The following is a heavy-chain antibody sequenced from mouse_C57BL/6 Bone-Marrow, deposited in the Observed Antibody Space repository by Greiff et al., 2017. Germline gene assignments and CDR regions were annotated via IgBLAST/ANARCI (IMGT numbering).Heavy chain of an antibody. CDR1: GYTFTSYW. V-gene: IGHV1-64*01. CDR3: ARDWFAY. J-gene: IGHJ3*01. CDR2: IHPNSGST. Sequence: QVQLKQSGAELVKPGASVKLSCKASGYTFTSYWMHWVKQRPGQGLEWIGMIHPNSGSTNYNEKFKSEATLTVDKSSSTAYMQLSSLTSEDSAVYYCARDWFAYWGQGTLVTVSA.